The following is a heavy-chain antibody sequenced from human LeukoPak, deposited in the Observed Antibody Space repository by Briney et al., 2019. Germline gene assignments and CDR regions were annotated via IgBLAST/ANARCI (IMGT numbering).Heavy chain of an antibody. CDR2: IIPIFGTA. D-gene: IGHD2-2*02. CDR3: ARGVVPAAIRYYYYYYIDV. J-gene: IGHJ6*03. CDR1: GGTFSSYA. V-gene: IGHV1-69*05. Sequence: GASVNVSCKASGGTFSSYAISWVRPAPRQGLKWMGGIIPIFGTANYAQKFQGRLTITTDESTSKAYMELSSLRSEDTAVYYCARGVVPAAIRYYYYYYIDVWGKGTTVTVSS.